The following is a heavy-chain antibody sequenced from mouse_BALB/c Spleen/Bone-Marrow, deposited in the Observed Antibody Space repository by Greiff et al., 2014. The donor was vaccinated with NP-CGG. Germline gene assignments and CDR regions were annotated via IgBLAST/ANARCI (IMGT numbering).Heavy chain of an antibody. CDR2: IDPANGNT. D-gene: IGHD2-14*01. V-gene: IGHV14-3*02. CDR1: GFNIKDTY. Sequence: VQLQQPGAELVKPGASVKLSCTASGFNIKDTYMHWVKQRPEQGLEWIGRIDPANGNTKYDPKFQGKATITADTTSNTAYLQLSSLTSEDTAVYYCARGYDEGFAYWGQGTLVTVSA. CDR3: ARGYDEGFAY. J-gene: IGHJ3*01.